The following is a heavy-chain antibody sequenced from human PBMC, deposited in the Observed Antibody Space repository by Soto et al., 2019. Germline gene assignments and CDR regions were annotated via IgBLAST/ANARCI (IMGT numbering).Heavy chain of an antibody. V-gene: IGHV1-2*04. CDR3: ARDPQNYCSSTSCYSPRGRDYYYYYGMDV. J-gene: IGHJ6*02. CDR2: INPNSGGT. D-gene: IGHD2-2*01. Sequence: GASVKVSCKASGYTFTGYYMHWVRQAPGQGLEWMGWINPNSGGTNYAQKFQGWVTMTRDTSISTAYMELSRLRSDDTAVYYCARDPQNYCSSTSCYSPRGRDYYYYYGMDVWGQGTTVTVSS. CDR1: GYTFTGYY.